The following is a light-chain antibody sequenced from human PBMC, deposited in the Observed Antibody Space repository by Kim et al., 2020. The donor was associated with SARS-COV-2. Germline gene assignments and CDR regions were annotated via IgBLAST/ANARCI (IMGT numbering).Light chain of an antibody. J-gene: IGKJ2*01. Sequence: EIVLTQSPDFQSVTPKEKVTITCRASQSIGSNLHWFQQKPDQSPKLFIKFTSQSFSGVPSRFSGSGSGTDFTLTINGLEAEDAATYYCHQSSSLPYTFGQGTKLEI. CDR2: FTS. CDR3: HQSSSLPYT. CDR1: QSIGSN. V-gene: IGKV6-21*01.